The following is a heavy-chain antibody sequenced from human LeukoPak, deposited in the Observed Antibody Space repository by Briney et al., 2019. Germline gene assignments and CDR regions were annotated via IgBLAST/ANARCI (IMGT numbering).Heavy chain of an antibody. D-gene: IGHD3-16*02. V-gene: IGHV4-34*01. CDR2: IYYSGST. Sequence: SETLSLTCAVYGGSFSGYYWSWIRQPPGKGLEWIGSIYYSGSTYYNPSLKSRVTISVDTSKNQFSLKLSSVTAADTAVYYCARLTTDYVWGSYRSGDDAFDIWGQGTMVTVSS. J-gene: IGHJ3*02. CDR1: GGSFSGYY. CDR3: ARLTTDYVWGSYRSGDDAFDI.